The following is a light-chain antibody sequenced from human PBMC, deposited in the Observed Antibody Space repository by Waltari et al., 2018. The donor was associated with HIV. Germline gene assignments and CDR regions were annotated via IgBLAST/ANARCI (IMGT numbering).Light chain of an antibody. CDR3: QQSYSVPLT. Sequence: DIQMTQFPSTLSASAGDRVTITCRASQSIFHCLNWYQQKPGKAPQLLIADAFTLQPAVPSRFSGSASGTDFTLTISSLQPEDFATYYCQQSYSVPLTFGPGTEVDIK. CDR1: QSIFHC. J-gene: IGKJ3*01. V-gene: IGKV1-39*01. CDR2: DAF.